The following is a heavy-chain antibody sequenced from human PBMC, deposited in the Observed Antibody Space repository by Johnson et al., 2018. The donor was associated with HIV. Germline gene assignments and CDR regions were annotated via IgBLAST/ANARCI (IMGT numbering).Heavy chain of an antibody. V-gene: IGHV3-23*04. D-gene: IGHD6-13*01. CDR3: ARDDTGYSSSFDAFDV. CDR2: LRGSGVST. J-gene: IGHJ3*01. CDR1: GFTFGSYA. Sequence: VLLVESGGGLVQPGGSLRLSCAASGFTFGSYAMSWVRQAPGKGLEWVSALRGSGVSTYYADSVKGRFTISRDNSKHTLYLQMNSLRAEDTAVYYCARDDTGYSSSFDAFDVWGQGTMVTVSS.